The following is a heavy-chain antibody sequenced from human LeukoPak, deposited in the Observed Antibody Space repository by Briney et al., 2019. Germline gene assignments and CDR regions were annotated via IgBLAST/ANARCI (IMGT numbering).Heavy chain of an antibody. V-gene: IGHV3-48*03. J-gene: IGHJ5*02. CDR2: ITISGHTK. CDR3: ARGDPHADL. CDR1: RFDLSTYE. Sequence: PGGSLRLSCAASRFDLSTYEMTWVRQAPGKGLEWIADITISGHTKNYADSVKGRFTISRDNARTSLYLQMNSLRVEDTGVYYCARGDPHADLWGQGTLVTVSS.